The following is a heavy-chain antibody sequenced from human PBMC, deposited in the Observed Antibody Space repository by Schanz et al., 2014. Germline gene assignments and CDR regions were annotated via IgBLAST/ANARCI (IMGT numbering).Heavy chain of an antibody. Sequence: QLQLQESGSGLVKPSQTLSLTCAVSGGSISSGTYSWSWIRQPPGKGLEWIGYIYHTGTTYYSPSLRSRVTISKDRSKNQFFLTWNSLTAADTAVYYCARGGGPSHYDHVWGNFRYTHFDYWGQGTLVTVSS. D-gene: IGHD3-16*02. CDR3: ARGGGPSHYDHVWGNFRYTHFDY. J-gene: IGHJ4*02. V-gene: IGHV4-30-2*01. CDR2: IYHTGTT. CDR1: GGSISSGTYS.